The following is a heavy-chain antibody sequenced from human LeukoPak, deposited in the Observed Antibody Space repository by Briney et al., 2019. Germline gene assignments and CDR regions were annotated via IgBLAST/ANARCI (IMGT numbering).Heavy chain of an antibody. J-gene: IGHJ1*01. CDR3: ARGDYETGGYHRGFHH. V-gene: IGHV4-39*07. Sequence: PSETLSLTCTVSGGSIRSGSFYWVWIRQPPGKGLEWIGTFYYGGENYYNPSLKSRVTISGDTSKNQFSLKLRSVTAADTAVYYCARGDYETGGYHRGFHHWGQGTLVTVSS. CDR1: GGSIRSGSFY. D-gene: IGHD3-22*01. CDR2: FYYGGEN.